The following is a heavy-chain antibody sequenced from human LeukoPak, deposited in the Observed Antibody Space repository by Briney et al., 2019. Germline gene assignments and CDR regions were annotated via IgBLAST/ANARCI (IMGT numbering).Heavy chain of an antibody. V-gene: IGHV3-33*01. Sequence: PGGSLRLSCAASGFTFSSYGMHWVRQAPGKGLEWVAVIWYDGSNKYYADSVKGRFTISRDNSKNTLYLQMNSLRAEDTAVYYCARDLGEYARGFGYWGQGTLVTVSS. J-gene: IGHJ4*02. D-gene: IGHD2/OR15-2a*01. CDR2: IWYDGSNK. CDR3: ARDLGEYARGFGY. CDR1: GFTFSSYG.